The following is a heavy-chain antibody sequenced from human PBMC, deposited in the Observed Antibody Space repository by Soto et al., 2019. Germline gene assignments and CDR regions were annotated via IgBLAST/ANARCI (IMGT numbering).Heavy chain of an antibody. Sequence: GASVKVSCKASEQTITGHYIHWVRQAPGQGLEWMGWINPKGDGKNYAQHFQGRVTVTRYTSINTCYMELRTLTSDDTAVYYCASVPGSYTNTDYREHWGRGTLVTVSS. CDR2: INPKGDGK. V-gene: IGHV1-2*02. D-gene: IGHD3-16*01. CDR1: EQTITGHY. J-gene: IGHJ4*02. CDR3: ASVPGSYTNTDYREH.